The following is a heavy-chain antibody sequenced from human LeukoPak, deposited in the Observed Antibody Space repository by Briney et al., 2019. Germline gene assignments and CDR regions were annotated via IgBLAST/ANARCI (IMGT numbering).Heavy chain of an antibody. CDR3: ATSTGNSGGRFDFDY. CDR2: IKTKTDGGTT. Sequence: GGSLRLSCAASGFTFINAWMSWVRQAPGKGLECIGRIKTKTDGGTTDYAAPVKGRFTISRDDSKNTLYLQMNSLKTEDTAVYYSATSTGNSGGRFDFDYWGQGTLVTVSS. V-gene: IGHV3-15*01. D-gene: IGHD6-19*01. J-gene: IGHJ4*02. CDR1: GFTFINAW.